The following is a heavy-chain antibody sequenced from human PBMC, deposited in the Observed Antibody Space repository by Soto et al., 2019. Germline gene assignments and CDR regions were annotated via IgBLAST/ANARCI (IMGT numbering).Heavy chain of an antibody. D-gene: IGHD5-12*01. CDR3: AREGNLGRWLQPLDF. V-gene: IGHV4-39*07. J-gene: IGHJ4*02. CDR1: GFSISSSTYY. Sequence: PSETLSLTCTVSGFSISSSTYYWVWMRQPPGKGLEWIASFFIGGNTYYNPSLKSRVTISVDTSKNQFSLRLISVTAADTAKYFCAREGNLGRWLQPLDFWGQGTLVT. CDR2: FFIGGNT.